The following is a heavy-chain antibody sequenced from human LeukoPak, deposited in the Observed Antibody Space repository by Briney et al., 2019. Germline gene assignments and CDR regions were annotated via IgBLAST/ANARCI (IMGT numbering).Heavy chain of an antibody. CDR1: GGSISSHY. CDR2: IYYSGST. D-gene: IGHD3-22*01. J-gene: IGHJ4*02. CDR3: ARRPITYYYDSSGYYFDY. V-gene: IGHV4-59*11. Sequence: PSETLSLTCTVSGGSISSHYWSWIRQPPGKGLEWIGYIYYSGSTNYNPSLKSRVTISVDTSKNQFSLKLSSVTAADTAVYYCARRPITYYYDSSGYYFDYWGQGTLVTVSS.